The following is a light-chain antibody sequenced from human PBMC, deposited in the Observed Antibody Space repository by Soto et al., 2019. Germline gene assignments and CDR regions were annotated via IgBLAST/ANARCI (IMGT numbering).Light chain of an antibody. J-gene: IGLJ1*01. Sequence: QSVLTQPASVSGSPGQSITISCSGLSNDAGGIYLVSWYQQHPGKAPKLMIYEVSNRPSGVSNRFSGSKSGNTASLTISGLQAEDETDYYCFSYTSSGTYVFGTGTKLTVL. CDR2: EVS. V-gene: IGLV2-14*02. CDR3: FSYTSSGTYV. CDR1: SNDAGGIYL.